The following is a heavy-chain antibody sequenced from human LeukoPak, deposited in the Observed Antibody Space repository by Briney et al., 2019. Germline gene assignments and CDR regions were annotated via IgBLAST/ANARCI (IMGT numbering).Heavy chain of an antibody. Sequence: GGSLRLSCAASEFIFSNYAMHWVRQAPGQGLEYVSAISSNGGSTSYANSVKGRFTISRDNSKNTLYLQMGSRRAQDLAVYYCARGYGTGWGYYYGMDVWGQGTTVTVSS. CDR1: EFIFSNYA. CDR2: ISSNGGST. CDR3: ARGYGTGWGYYYGMDV. V-gene: IGHV3-64*01. J-gene: IGHJ6*02. D-gene: IGHD3-10*01.